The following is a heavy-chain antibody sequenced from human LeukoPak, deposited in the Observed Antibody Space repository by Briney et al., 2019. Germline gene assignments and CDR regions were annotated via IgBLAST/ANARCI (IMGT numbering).Heavy chain of an antibody. V-gene: IGHV3-48*03. J-gene: IGHJ4*02. Sequence: PGGSLRLSCAASGFTFSSYEMNWVRQAPGKGLEGVSYISSSGSTIYYADSVRGRFTISRDNAKHSLYLQMNSLRADDTAVNYCARGPMFREFLIRRSKSGYFDFWGQGTLVTVSS. D-gene: IGHD3-10*01. CDR1: GFTFSSYE. CDR3: ARGPMFREFLIRRSKSGYFDF. CDR2: ISSSGSTI.